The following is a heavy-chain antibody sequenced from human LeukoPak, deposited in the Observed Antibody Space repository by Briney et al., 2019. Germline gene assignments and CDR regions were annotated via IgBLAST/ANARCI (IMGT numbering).Heavy chain of an antibody. J-gene: IGHJ4*02. D-gene: IGHD5-24*01. CDR3: ARDQDGYNWDYLDY. Sequence: PSETLSLTCTVSGGFISSGGYYWSWIRQHPGKGLEWIGYIYYSGSTYYNPSLKSRVTISVDTSKNQFSLKLSSVTAADTAVYYCARDQDGYNWDYLDYWGQGTLVTVSS. CDR2: IYYSGST. CDR1: GGFISSGGYY. V-gene: IGHV4-31*03.